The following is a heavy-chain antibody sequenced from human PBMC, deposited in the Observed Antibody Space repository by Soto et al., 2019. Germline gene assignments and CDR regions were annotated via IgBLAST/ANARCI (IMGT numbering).Heavy chain of an antibody. V-gene: IGHV1-46*03. CDR1: GYTFTSYY. CDR2: INPSGGST. J-gene: IGHJ6*03. CDR3: ARAISVWSGYYRVYMDV. D-gene: IGHD3-3*01. Sequence: GASVKVSCKASGYTFTSYYMHWVRQAPGQGLEWMGIINPSGGSTSYAQKFQGRVTMTRDTSTSTVYMELSSLRSEDTAVYYCARAISVWSGYYRVYMDVWGKGTTVTVSS.